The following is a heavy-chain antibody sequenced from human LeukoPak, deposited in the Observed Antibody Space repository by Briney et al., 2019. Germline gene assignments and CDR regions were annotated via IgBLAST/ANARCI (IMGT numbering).Heavy chain of an antibody. V-gene: IGHV3-53*01. D-gene: IGHD5-24*01. CDR3: ARAGGDGYNYDAFDI. CDR2: IYSGGST. CDR1: GFTVSSNY. Sequence: PGGSLRLSCAASGFTVSSNYMSWVSQAPGKGLEWVSVIYSGGSTYYADSVKGRFTISRDNSKNTLYLQMNSLRAEDTAVYYCARAGGDGYNYDAFDIWGQGTMVTVSS. J-gene: IGHJ3*02.